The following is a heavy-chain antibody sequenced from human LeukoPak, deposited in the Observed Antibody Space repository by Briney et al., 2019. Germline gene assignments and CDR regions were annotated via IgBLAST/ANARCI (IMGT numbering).Heavy chain of an antibody. D-gene: IGHD7-27*01. Sequence: GGALRLSCAASGFTFSSYEMNWVRQAPGKGLEWVSYLTSSGSTIYYADSVKGRFTISRDNAKNSLYLQMNSRRAEDTAVYYCARGAAGVCPDYWGQGTLVTVSS. CDR3: ARGAAGVCPDY. J-gene: IGHJ4*02. V-gene: IGHV3-48*03. CDR1: GFTFSSYE. CDR2: LTSSGSTI.